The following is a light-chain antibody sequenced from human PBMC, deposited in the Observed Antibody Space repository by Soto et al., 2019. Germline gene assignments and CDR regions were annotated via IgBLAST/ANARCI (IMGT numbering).Light chain of an antibody. Sequence: DFQMTQSPSSLSASVGDTVIITCRASQDISNYLAWYQQKPEKTPRLVIYAASTLQSGVPSRFSGSGSGTDFTLTISSLQPEDVATYYCQKYNRVPRTFGQGTKVEIK. CDR3: QKYNRVPRT. CDR1: QDISNY. CDR2: AAS. J-gene: IGKJ1*01. V-gene: IGKV1-27*01.